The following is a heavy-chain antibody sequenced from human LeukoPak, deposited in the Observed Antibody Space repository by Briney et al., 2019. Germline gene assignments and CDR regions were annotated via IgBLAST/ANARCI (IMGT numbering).Heavy chain of an antibody. D-gene: IGHD6-19*01. CDR2: INPSGGST. CDR1: GYTFTSYY. V-gene: IGHV1-46*01. J-gene: IGHJ3*02. CDR3: ARGGRERYSSGWTDAFDI. Sequence: ASVKVSCKACGYTFTSYYMHWVRQAPGQGLEWMGIINPSGGSTSYARKFQGRVTMTRDTSTSTVYMELSSLSSEDTAVYYCARGGRERYSSGWTDAFDIWGQGTMVTVSS.